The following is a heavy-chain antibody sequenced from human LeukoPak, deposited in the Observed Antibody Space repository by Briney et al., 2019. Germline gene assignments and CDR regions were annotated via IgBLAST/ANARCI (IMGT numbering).Heavy chain of an antibody. CDR1: GVSISSYY. Sequence: SETLSLTCTVSGVSISSYYWSWVRQPPGKGLEWVGYIYYSGSTNYNPSLKSRVTISVDTSKNQFSLKLSSVTAADTAVYYCAREGRYCSGGSCYSGYYYYYMDVWGKGTTVTVSS. V-gene: IGHV4-59*01. CDR3: AREGRYCSGGSCYSGYYYYYMDV. D-gene: IGHD2-15*01. CDR2: IYYSGST. J-gene: IGHJ6*03.